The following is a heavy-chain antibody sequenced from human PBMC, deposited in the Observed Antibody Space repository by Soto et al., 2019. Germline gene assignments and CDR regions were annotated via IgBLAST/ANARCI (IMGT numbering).Heavy chain of an antibody. CDR1: GFTFSSFA. J-gene: IGHJ4*02. Sequence: EVQLLESGGGLVQPGGSLRLSCAASGFTFSSFAMCWVRQAPGKGLEWVSAISGGGGNTYYADSVKGRFTISRDNSKNTLYLQMNSLRAEDTAVYYCTKPSSGWADSFDYWGQGTLVTVSS. D-gene: IGHD6-19*01. CDR2: ISGGGGNT. V-gene: IGHV3-23*01. CDR3: TKPSSGWADSFDY.